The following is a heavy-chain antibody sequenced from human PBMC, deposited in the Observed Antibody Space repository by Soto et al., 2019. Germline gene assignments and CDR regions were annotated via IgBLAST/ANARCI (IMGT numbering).Heavy chain of an antibody. CDR3: ATIRRYYDFWSGPYYYYYYMDV. J-gene: IGHJ6*03. CDR2: IYYSGST. D-gene: IGHD3-3*01. Sequence: SETLSLTCTVSGGSISSYYWSWIRQPPGKGLEWIGYIYYSGSTNYNPSLKSRVTISVDTSKNQFSLKLSSVTAADTAVYYCATIRRYYDFWSGPYYYYYYMDVCGKGTTVTVSS. V-gene: IGHV4-59*01. CDR1: GGSISSYY.